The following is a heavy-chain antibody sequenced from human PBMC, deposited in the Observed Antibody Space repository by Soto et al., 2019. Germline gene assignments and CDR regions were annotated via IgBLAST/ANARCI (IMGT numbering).Heavy chain of an antibody. V-gene: IGHV2-5*02. D-gene: IGHD6-19*01. J-gene: IGHJ4*02. CDR1: GFSLSSTRVA. CDR2: IYWDDDK. CDR3: AHSVVAGLGYYFDY. Sequence: QITLKESGPTLVKPTQTLTLTCTFSGFSLSSTRVAVAWIRQPPGKALEWLALIYWDDDKRYSPFLKSRLTITNDTSKNQVVLTMTNMAPVDTATYYCAHSVVAGLGYYFDYWGQGTLVTVSS.